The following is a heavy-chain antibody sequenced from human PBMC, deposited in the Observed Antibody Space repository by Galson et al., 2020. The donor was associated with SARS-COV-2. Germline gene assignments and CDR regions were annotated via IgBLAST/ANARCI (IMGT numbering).Heavy chain of an antibody. Sequence: SQTLSLTCAISGDSVSSNSAAWNWIRQSPSRGLEWLGRTYYRSKWYNDYAVSVKSRITINPDTSKNQFSLQLNSVTPEDTAVYYCARDIDSRGLAMTGNGVDPWGQGTLVTVSS. D-gene: IGHD6-19*01. V-gene: IGHV6-1*01. CDR2: TYYRSKWYN. CDR3: ARDIDSRGLAMTGNGVDP. J-gene: IGHJ5*02. CDR1: GDSVSSNSAA.